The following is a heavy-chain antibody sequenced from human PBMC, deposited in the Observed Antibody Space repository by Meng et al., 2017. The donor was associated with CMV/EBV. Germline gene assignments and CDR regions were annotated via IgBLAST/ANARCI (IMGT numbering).Heavy chain of an antibody. Sequence: SETLSLTCAVYGGSFSGYYWSWIRQPPGKGLEWIGEINHSGSTNHNPSLKSRVTISVDTSKNQFSLKLSSVTAADTAVYYCARGGRIVVVPAAISRTRNNWFDPWGQGTLVTVSS. J-gene: IGHJ5*02. CDR3: ARGGRIVVVPAAISRTRNNWFDP. D-gene: IGHD2-2*02. CDR1: GGSFSGYY. V-gene: IGHV4-34*01. CDR2: INHSGST.